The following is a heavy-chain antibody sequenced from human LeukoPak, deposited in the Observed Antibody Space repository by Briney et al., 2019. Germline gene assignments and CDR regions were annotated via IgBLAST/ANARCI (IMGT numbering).Heavy chain of an antibody. CDR2: ISGSGGST. Sequence: PGGSLRLSCAASGFTVSSYDMSWVRQAPGKGLEWVSAISGSGGSTYYADSVKGRFPISRDNSKNTLYLQMNSLRAEDTAVYYRARTGTSSNVVATILFDYWGQGTLVTVSS. J-gene: IGHJ4*02. V-gene: IGHV3-23*01. CDR1: GFTVSSYD. CDR3: ARTGTSSNVVATILFDY. D-gene: IGHD5-12*01.